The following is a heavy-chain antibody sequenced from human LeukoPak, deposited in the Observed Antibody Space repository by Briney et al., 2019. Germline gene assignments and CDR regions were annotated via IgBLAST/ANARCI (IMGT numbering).Heavy chain of an antibody. Sequence: GGSLRLSCAASGFTFDDYGLSWVRQAPGKGLEWVSNINWSGGSTGYADSVKGRFTISRDNSKNTLYLQMNTLRAEDTAVYYCARRAGDYSHPYDYWGQGTLVTVSS. J-gene: IGHJ4*02. V-gene: IGHV3-20*04. CDR3: ARRAGDYSHPYDY. CDR2: INWSGGST. D-gene: IGHD3-22*01. CDR1: GFTFDDYG.